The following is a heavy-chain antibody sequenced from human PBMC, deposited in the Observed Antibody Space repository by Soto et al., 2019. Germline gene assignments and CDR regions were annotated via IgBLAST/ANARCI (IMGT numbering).Heavy chain of an antibody. Sequence: VQLVESGGGVVQPGRSLRLTCAGSGFTFSLFAMHWVRQAPGKGLEWVTLISYDGSKIYYADSVMGRFTISRDNSKSAVYLQMNHLRTEDTAVYSCAAHLYCGTVCYRAAFDTWGRGTLVTVSS. J-gene: IGHJ3*02. D-gene: IGHD2-21*01. CDR2: ISYDGSKI. CDR1: GFTFSLFA. CDR3: AAHLYCGTVCYRAAFDT. V-gene: IGHV3-30*04.